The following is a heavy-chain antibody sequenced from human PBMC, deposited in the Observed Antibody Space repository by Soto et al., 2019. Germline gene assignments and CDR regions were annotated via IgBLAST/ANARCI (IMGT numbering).Heavy chain of an antibody. J-gene: IGHJ6*02. CDR3: AVAAVREIMAQESSGMAV. CDR1: GGTLSDYA. Sequence: QVQLVQSGAEVKTPGSSVKVSCKASGGTLSDYAISWVRQAPGQGLEWMGGIMPTVDSANYAQNFQGRLTISADESTSTDNLELSSLRSDDTAVYYCAVAAVREIMAQESSGMAVWGQGTTVIVSS. D-gene: IGHD3-10*01. CDR2: IMPTVDSA. V-gene: IGHV1-69*01.